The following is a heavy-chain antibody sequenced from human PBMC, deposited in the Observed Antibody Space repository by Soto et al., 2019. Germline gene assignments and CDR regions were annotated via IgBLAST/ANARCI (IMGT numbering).Heavy chain of an antibody. CDR3: AIHLCSGCWFDP. CDR1: GYTFTNYG. Sequence: QVQLVQSGAEVKKPGASVKVSCKASGYTFTNYGISWVRQAPGQGLEWMGWISAYNGNTKYAQKVQGRVTMTTDTSTSTAYMELRSLRSDDPAVYYCAIHLCSGCWFDPWGKGTLVTVSS. CDR2: ISAYNGNT. J-gene: IGHJ5*02. V-gene: IGHV1-18*01. D-gene: IGHD2-15*01.